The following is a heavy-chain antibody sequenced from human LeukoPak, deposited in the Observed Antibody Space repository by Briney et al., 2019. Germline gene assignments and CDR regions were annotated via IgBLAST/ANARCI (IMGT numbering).Heavy chain of an antibody. CDR1: GGSISSGDYY. CDR3: ARDQVRKREYYDFRPGAFDI. D-gene: IGHD3-3*01. CDR2: IYYSGST. Sequence: SETLSLTCTVSGGSISSGDYYWSWIRQPPGKGLEWIGYIYYSGSTYYNPSLKSRVTISVDTSKNQFSLKLSSVTAADTAVYYCARDQVRKREYYDFRPGAFDIWGQGTRVTVSS. V-gene: IGHV4-30-4*01. J-gene: IGHJ3*02.